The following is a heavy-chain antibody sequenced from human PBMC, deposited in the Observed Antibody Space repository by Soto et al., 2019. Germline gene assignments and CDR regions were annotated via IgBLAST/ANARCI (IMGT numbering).Heavy chain of an antibody. V-gene: IGHV4-4*02. D-gene: IGHD1-7*01. CDR3: ARSNWNYVRTLDY. Sequence: QVQIQESGPGLVKPSETLSLACSVSSVSVSGSYWCAWVRQPPGKGLEWIGEIDHSGHTNYNPSLKSRVTMSLDNSKNQFSLNLRSVTAADTAVYYCARSNWNYVRTLDYWGQGTQVIVSS. J-gene: IGHJ4*02. CDR1: SVSVSGSYW. CDR2: IDHSGHT.